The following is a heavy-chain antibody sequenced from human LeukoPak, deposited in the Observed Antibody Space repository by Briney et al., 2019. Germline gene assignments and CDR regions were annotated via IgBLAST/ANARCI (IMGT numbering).Heavy chain of an antibody. CDR1: GGSFSGYY. V-gene: IGHV4-34*01. J-gene: IGHJ5*02. CDR3: ARGRGT. D-gene: IGHD3-10*01. Sequence: SETLSLTCAVYGGSFSGYYWSWIRQPPGKGLEWIGEINPSGSTNYNPSLKSRVTISVDTSKNHFSLKLSSLTAADTAIYYCARGRGTWGQGTLVTVSS. CDR2: INPSGST.